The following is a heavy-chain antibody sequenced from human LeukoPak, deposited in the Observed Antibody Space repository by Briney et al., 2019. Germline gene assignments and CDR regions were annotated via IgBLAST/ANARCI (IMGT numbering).Heavy chain of an antibody. Sequence: PGGSLRLSCAASVFTFSTYGFHWVRQAPGKGLEWVAFIPSDGSDNYYANSVKGRFTISRDNFKNTLYLQMNSLRSEDTAVYYCAKGLGDYDGFRLGYWGQGTLVTVSS. CDR3: AKGLGDYDGFRLGY. CDR1: VFTFSTYG. D-gene: IGHD4-23*01. CDR2: IPSDGSDN. V-gene: IGHV3-30*02. J-gene: IGHJ4*02.